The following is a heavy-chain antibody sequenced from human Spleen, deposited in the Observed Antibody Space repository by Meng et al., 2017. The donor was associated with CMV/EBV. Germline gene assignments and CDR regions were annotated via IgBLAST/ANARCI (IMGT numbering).Heavy chain of an antibody. CDR3: AKDLLGYCSSTSCYYYYGMDV. J-gene: IGHJ6*02. Sequence: GESLKISCVASGFAFSNYGVHWVRQAPGRGLEWVAFIRHDGSKEYYADSVKGRFTISRDNSKNTLYLQMNSLRAEDTAVYYCAKDLLGYCSSTSCYYYYGMDVWAKGPRSPSP. D-gene: IGHD2-2*01. CDR1: GFAFSNYG. CDR2: IRHDGSKE. V-gene: IGHV3-30*02.